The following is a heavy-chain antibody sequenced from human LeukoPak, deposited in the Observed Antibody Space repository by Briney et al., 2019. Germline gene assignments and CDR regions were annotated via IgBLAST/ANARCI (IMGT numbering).Heavy chain of an antibody. V-gene: IGHV3-30*18. D-gene: IGHD6-19*01. J-gene: IGHJ3*02. CDR3: AKESVAGDAFDI. CDR1: GFTFSNYG. CDR2: VSFNGNLK. Sequence: GRSLRLSCTASGFTFSNYGMHWVRQAPGKGLEWVTVVSFNGNLKYYADSVKGRFTISRDNSKNTLSLQMNSLRAEDTAVYYCAKESVAGDAFDIWGQGTMVTVSS.